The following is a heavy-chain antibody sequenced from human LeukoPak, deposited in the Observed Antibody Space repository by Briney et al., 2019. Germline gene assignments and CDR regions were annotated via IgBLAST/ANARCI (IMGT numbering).Heavy chain of an antibody. CDR2: IKQDGSEQ. CDR3: ARSNVWGSYRYFDD. Sequence: GGPLGLSCAASGFTFSSYWMSWVRQDPGKGLEWVANIKQDGSEQYYVDSVKGRFTISRDNAKNSLYLQMNSLRAEDSAVYYCARSNVWGSYRYFDDWGQGTLVTVSS. CDR1: GFTFSSYW. J-gene: IGHJ4*02. D-gene: IGHD3-16*02. V-gene: IGHV3-7*01.